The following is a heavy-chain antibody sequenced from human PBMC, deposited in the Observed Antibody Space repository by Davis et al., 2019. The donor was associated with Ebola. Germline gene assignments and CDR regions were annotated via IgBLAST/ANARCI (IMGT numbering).Heavy chain of an antibody. Sequence: MPGGSLRLSCTVSGGSISSYYWSWIRQPPGKGLEWIGYISNSGSTNYNPSLKSRVTTSVDTSKNQFSLKLSSVTAADTAVYYCASGITMIVVLWGQGTLVTVSS. D-gene: IGHD3-22*01. CDR1: GGSISSYY. J-gene: IGHJ4*02. CDR2: ISNSGST. CDR3: ASGITMIVVL. V-gene: IGHV4-59*08.